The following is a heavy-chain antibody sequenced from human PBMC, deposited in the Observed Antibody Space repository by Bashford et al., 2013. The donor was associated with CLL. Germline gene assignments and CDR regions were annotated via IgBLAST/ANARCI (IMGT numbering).Heavy chain of an antibody. Sequence: SSETLSLTCAVSGYSISSGYYWAWIRQPPGKGLEWIGSIYHSGNTHYNPSLESRVTISVDRSKNQFSLQLNSVTPEDTAVYYCARDRYYDFWSGYYIFDYWGQGTLVTVSS. J-gene: IGHJ4*02. V-gene: IGHV4-38-2*02. D-gene: IGHD3-3*01. CDR2: IYHSGNT. CDR3: ARDRYYDFWSGYYIFDY. CDR1: GYSISSGYY.